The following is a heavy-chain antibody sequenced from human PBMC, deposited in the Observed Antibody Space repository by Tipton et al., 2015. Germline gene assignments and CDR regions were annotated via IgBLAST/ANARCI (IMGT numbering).Heavy chain of an antibody. D-gene: IGHD4-23*01. Sequence: VQLVQSGAEVKKPGESLKISCTGSGYTFTNYWIAWVRQMPGKGLEWMGIVYPGDSDPRYSPSFQGQVTISADKSISTAFLQWSTLKASDSGMYYCARAGGNSGNYYYYGMDVWGHGTTVTVSS. CDR3: ARAGGNSGNYYYYGMDV. V-gene: IGHV5-51*01. CDR1: GYTFTNYW. J-gene: IGHJ6*02. CDR2: VYPGDSDP.